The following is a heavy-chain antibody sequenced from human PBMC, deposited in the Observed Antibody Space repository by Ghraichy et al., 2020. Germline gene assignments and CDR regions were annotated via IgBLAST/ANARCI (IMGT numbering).Heavy chain of an antibody. CDR3: WAAMNYDILTGYYKERAFDI. V-gene: IGHV4-38-2*02. D-gene: IGHD3-9*01. J-gene: IGHJ3*02. CDR1: GYSISSGYY. CDR2: IYHSGST. Sequence: SETLSLTCTVSGYSISSGYYWGWIRQPPGKGLEWIGSIYHSGSTYYNPSLKSRVTISVDTSKNQFSLKLSSVTAADTAVYYCWAAMNYDILTGYYKERAFDIWGQGTMVTVSS.